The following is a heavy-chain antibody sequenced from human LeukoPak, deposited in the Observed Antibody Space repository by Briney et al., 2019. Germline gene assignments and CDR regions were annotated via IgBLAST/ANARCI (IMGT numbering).Heavy chain of an antibody. V-gene: IGHV3-7*04. CDR3: ARVRGGYCSSATCPRAFDI. D-gene: IGHD2-2*01. Sequence: GGSLRLSCAASGFTFTTYWMSLVRQAPGKGLEWVANIKQDGSEKYYVDSVKGRFTISRDNAKNSLYLQMNSLRAEDTAMYYCARVRGGYCSSATCPRAFDIWGQGTMVTVSS. J-gene: IGHJ3*02. CDR1: GFTFTTYW. CDR2: IKQDGSEK.